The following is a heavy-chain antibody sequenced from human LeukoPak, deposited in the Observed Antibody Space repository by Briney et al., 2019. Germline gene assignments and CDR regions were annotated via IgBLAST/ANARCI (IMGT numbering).Heavy chain of an antibody. CDR2: INPNSGGT. CDR1: GYTFTGYY. CDR3: ARDWGFGSASPYYYYMDV. J-gene: IGHJ6*03. D-gene: IGHD3-10*01. Sequence: ASVKVSCKASGYTFTGYYMHWVRQAPGQGLEWMGWINPNSGGTNYAQKFQGRVTMTRDTSISTAYMELSRLRSDDTAVYYCARDWGFGSASPYYYYMDVWGKGTTVTVSS. V-gene: IGHV1-2*02.